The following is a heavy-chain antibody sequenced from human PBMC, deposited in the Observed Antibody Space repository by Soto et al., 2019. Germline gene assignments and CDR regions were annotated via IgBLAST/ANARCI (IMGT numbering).Heavy chain of an antibody. CDR2: IYHSGST. CDR1: GGSISSGGYS. J-gene: IGHJ4*02. CDR3: ASTYDSSGYYSYYFDY. Sequence: QLQLQESGSGLVKPSQTLSLTCAVSGGSISSGGYSWSWIRQPPGKGLEWIGYIYHSGSTYYNPSLKSRVTISVDRSNNQFSLKVSSVTAADTAVYYCASTYDSSGYYSYYFDYWGQGTLVTVSS. D-gene: IGHD3-22*01. V-gene: IGHV4-30-2*01.